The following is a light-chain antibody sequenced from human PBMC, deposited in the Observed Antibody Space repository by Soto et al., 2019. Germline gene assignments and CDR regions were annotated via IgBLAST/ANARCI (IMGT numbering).Light chain of an antibody. Sequence: EIVLTQSPATLSLSPGERATLSCRASQSVSSYLAWYQQKPGQAPRLLIYDASNRATGIPARFSGSGSGTDFTLTISSLEPEDFAVYYCQQRSNWPPFIDQGTRLEIK. CDR3: QQRSNWPPF. CDR2: DAS. J-gene: IGKJ5*01. CDR1: QSVSSY. V-gene: IGKV3-11*01.